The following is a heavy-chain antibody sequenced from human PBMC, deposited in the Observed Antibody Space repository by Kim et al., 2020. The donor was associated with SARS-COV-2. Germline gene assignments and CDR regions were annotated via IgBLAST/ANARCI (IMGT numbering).Heavy chain of an antibody. Sequence: SETLSLTCTVSGGSIISSSYYWGWIRQPPGKGLEWIGIIYYSGITYYSPSLKSRVTISVDTSKNQFSLRLSSVTAADTAVYYCGRQAFGSAVAVWSYQFDYWGQGNLVTVS. D-gene: IGHD6-19*01. CDR2: IYYSGIT. CDR3: GRQAFGSAVAVWSYQFDY. CDR1: GGSIISSSYY. V-gene: IGHV4-39*01. J-gene: IGHJ4*02.